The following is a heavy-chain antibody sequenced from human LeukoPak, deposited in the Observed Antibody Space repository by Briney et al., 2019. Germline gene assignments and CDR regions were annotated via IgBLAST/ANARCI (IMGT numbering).Heavy chain of an antibody. CDR1: GFTFSSYG. D-gene: IGHD5-12*01. CDR2: ISSSSDSI. V-gene: IGHV3-48*02. CDR3: ARAMRSGYDY. J-gene: IGHJ4*02. Sequence: GGSLRLSCSASGFTFSSYGMNWVRQAPGKRLEWVSYISSSSDSIYYADSVKGRFTISRDNAENSLYLQMNSLRDEDTAVYYCARAMRSGYDYWGQGTLVTVSS.